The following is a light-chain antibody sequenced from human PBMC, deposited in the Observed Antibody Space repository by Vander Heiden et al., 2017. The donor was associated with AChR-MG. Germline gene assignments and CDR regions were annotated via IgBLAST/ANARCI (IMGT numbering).Light chain of an antibody. CDR2: EVT. CDR1: SSDIGHYNY. CDR3: SSYTSSSTLKV. V-gene: IGLV2-14*01. J-gene: IGLJ3*02. Sequence: QSALTQPASVSGSPGQSVTISCTGTSSDIGHYNYVSWYQQHPGKAPKLIIYEVTNRPSGLSDRFSGSKSGNTASLTISRLQVEDEAEYYCSSYTSSSTLKVFGGGTKLTVL.